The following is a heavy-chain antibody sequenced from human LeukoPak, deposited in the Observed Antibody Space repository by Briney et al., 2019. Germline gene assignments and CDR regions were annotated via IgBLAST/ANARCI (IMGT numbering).Heavy chain of an antibody. D-gene: IGHD3-3*01. Sequence: EASVKVSCKASGGTFSSYAISWVRQAPGQGLEWMGGIIPIFGTANYAQKFQGRVTITADESTSTAYMELSSQRSEDTAVYYCARRDYDFWSGSSYNWFDPWGQGTLVTVSS. CDR1: GGTFSSYA. J-gene: IGHJ5*02. CDR2: IIPIFGTA. CDR3: ARRDYDFWSGSSYNWFDP. V-gene: IGHV1-69*13.